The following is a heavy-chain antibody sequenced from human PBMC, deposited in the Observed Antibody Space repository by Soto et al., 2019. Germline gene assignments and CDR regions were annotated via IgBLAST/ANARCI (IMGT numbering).Heavy chain of an antibody. J-gene: IGHJ4*02. CDR3: ARHSKVSEYSSDY. D-gene: IGHD6-6*01. V-gene: IGHV5-51*01. CDR1: GYSFTSYW. Sequence: GESLKIACNGSGYSFTSYWIGWVRQMPGKGLEWMGIIYPGDSDTRYSPSFQGQVTISADKSISTAYLQWSSLKASDTAMYYCARHSKVSEYSSDYWGQGTLVTVSS. CDR2: IYPGDSDT.